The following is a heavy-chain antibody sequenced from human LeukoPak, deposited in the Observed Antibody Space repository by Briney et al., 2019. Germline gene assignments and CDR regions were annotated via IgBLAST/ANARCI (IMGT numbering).Heavy chain of an antibody. J-gene: IGHJ3*02. D-gene: IGHD2-15*01. Sequence: SETLSLTCAVYGGSFSGCYWSWIRQPPGKGLEWIGEINHSGSTNYNPSLKSRVTISVDTSKNQFSLKLSSVTAADTAVYYCARHCSGGSCYSGDAFDIWGQGTMVTVSS. CDR3: ARHCSGGSCYSGDAFDI. V-gene: IGHV4-34*01. CDR1: GGSFSGCY. CDR2: INHSGST.